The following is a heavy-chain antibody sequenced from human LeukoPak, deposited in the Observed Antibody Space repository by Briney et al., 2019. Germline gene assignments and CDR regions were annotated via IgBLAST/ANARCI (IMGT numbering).Heavy chain of an antibody. V-gene: IGHV3-7*01. CDR2: INPAGTET. Sequence: GGSLRLSCAASGFSFSAYWMTSVRQAPGTGLEWVANINPAGTETYYVDPVKGRFTISRDNAKNLLYLQMNSLRAEDTAVYYCARFGYVAAVDLWGQGTLVTVSS. D-gene: IGHD2-15*01. CDR1: GFSFSAYW. J-gene: IGHJ4*02. CDR3: ARFGYVAAVDL.